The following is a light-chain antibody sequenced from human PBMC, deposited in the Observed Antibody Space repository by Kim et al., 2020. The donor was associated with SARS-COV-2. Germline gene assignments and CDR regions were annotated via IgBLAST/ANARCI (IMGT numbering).Light chain of an antibody. Sequence: GQSVTISCTGTSSDVGGYIYVSWYQRHPGKAHKLMIYDVSKRPSGVPDRFSGSKSGNTASLTISGLQAEDEADYYCCSYAGSYTYVFGTGTKVTVL. J-gene: IGLJ1*01. CDR3: CSYAGSYTYV. CDR1: SSDVGGYIY. CDR2: DVS. V-gene: IGLV2-11*01.